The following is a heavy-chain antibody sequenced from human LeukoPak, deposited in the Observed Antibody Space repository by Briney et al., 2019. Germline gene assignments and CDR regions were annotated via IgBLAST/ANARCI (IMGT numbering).Heavy chain of an antibody. Sequence: ASVKVSCKASGGTFSSYAISWVRQALGQGLEWMGRIIPIFGTANYAQKFQGRVTITTDESTSTAYMELSSLRSEDTAVYYCARVYYYDSSGYPHWGQGTLVTVSS. J-gene: IGHJ4*02. V-gene: IGHV1-69*05. CDR1: GGTFSSYA. CDR3: ARVYYYDSSGYPH. CDR2: IIPIFGTA. D-gene: IGHD3-22*01.